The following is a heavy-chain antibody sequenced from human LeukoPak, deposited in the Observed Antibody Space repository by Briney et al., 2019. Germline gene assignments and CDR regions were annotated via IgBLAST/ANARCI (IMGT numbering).Heavy chain of an antibody. J-gene: IGHJ4*02. D-gene: IGHD2-2*01. CDR1: GFTFDDYA. CDR2: ISWNSGSI. V-gene: IGHV3-9*01. CDR3: AKGYCSSTSCYFLQ. Sequence: SLRLSCAASGFTFDDYAMHWVRQASGKGLEWVSGISWNSGSIGYADSVKGRFTISRDNAKNSLYLQMNSLRAEDTALYYCAKGYCSSTSCYFLQWGQGTLVTVSS.